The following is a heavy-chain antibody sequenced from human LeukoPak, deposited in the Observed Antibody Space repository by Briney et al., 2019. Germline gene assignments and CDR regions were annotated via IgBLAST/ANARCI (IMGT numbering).Heavy chain of an antibody. Sequence: SETLSLTCAGYGGSFSGYYWSWIRQPPGKGLEWIGEINHSGSTNYNPSLKSRVTISVDTSKNQFSLKLSSVTAADTAVYYCARVAARSFDYWGQGTLVTVSS. CDR3: ARVAARSFDY. CDR2: INHSGST. J-gene: IGHJ4*02. D-gene: IGHD6-6*01. V-gene: IGHV4-34*01. CDR1: GGSFSGYY.